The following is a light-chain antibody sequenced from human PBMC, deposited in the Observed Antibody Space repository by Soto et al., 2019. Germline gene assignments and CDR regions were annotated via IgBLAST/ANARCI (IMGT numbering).Light chain of an antibody. CDR2: DVS. V-gene: IGLV2-14*01. CDR1: SSDVGGYNY. J-gene: IGLJ2*01. CDR3: SSYTSNFNLV. Sequence: QSALTQPASVSGSPGQSITISCTGTSSDVGGYNYVSWYQQYPGKAPKLMIYDVSDRPSGVSNRFSGSKSGNTASLPISGLQAEDEADYYCSSYTSNFNLVFGGGTQLTVL.